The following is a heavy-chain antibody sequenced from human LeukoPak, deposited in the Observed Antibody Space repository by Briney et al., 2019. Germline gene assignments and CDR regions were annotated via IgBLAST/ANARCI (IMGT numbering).Heavy chain of an antibody. V-gene: IGHV3-30*03. CDR3: AGGDSSGYPGRY. CDR1: GFSFSNYD. Sequence: GRSLRLSCAASGFSFSNYDMHWVRPAPGKGLEWVAVISYDGSNKYYADSVKGRFTISRDNSKNTVYLQMNSLRAEDTAVYYCAGGDSSGYPGRYWGQGTLVTVSS. CDR2: ISYDGSNK. D-gene: IGHD3-22*01. J-gene: IGHJ4*02.